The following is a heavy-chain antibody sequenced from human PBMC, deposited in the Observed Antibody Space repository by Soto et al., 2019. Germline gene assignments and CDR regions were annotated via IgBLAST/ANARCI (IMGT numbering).Heavy chain of an antibody. CDR3: AHRPTPLTDGRGWFDP. D-gene: IGHD2-21*02. V-gene: IGHV2-5*01. Sequence: QITLKESGPMLVKPTQTLTLTCTISGFSLSTSGVGVGWIRQPPGKALEWLALIYWNDEKRYRPSLRSRLTITKDYSKNQVVLTMTDMDPVDTATYYCAHRPTPLTDGRGWFDPWGQGTLVTVSS. J-gene: IGHJ5*02. CDR1: GFSLSTSGVG. CDR2: IYWNDEK.